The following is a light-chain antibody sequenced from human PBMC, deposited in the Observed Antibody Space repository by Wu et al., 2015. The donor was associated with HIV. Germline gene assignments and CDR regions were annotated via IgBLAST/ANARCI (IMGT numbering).Light chain of an antibody. CDR2: GAS. CDR3: QQYSNFPST. CDR1: QSVSSSY. J-gene: IGKJ1*01. V-gene: IGKV3-20*01. Sequence: EIVLTQSPGTLSLSPGEGATLSCRASQSVSSSYLAWYQHKPGQSPRLLIYGASTRATGIPDRFSGSGFGTDFTLTISRLEPEDFAVYFCQQYSNFPSTFGQGTKVEVK.